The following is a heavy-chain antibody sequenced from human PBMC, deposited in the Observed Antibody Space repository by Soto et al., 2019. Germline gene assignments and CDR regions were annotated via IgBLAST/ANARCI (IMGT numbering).Heavy chain of an antibody. CDR1: GGTFSSYA. D-gene: IGHD1-1*01. Sequence: GASVKVSCKASGGTFSSYAISWVRQAPGQGLEWMGGIIPIFGTANYAQKFQGRVTITADKSTSTAYMELSSLRSEDTAVYYCASTPVEVQPMYNWFDPWGQATLVTVSS. V-gene: IGHV1-69*06. CDR2: IIPIFGTA. CDR3: ASTPVEVQPMYNWFDP. J-gene: IGHJ5*02.